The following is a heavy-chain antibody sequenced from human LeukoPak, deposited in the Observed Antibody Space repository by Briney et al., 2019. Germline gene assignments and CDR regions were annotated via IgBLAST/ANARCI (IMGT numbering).Heavy chain of an antibody. Sequence: ASMKASCKASAYTSTIYYMQCVRHPAGHWLEWVGIISPSGGSTSDAQKFQGRVTMTTDTSTSTVYMELSSLRSEYTAVYYWARSPRSSWSYYFDYWGQGTLVTVSS. D-gene: IGHD6-13*01. J-gene: IGHJ4*02. CDR3: ARSPRSSWSYYFDY. V-gene: IGHV1-46*03. CDR2: ISPSGGST. CDR1: AYTSTIYY.